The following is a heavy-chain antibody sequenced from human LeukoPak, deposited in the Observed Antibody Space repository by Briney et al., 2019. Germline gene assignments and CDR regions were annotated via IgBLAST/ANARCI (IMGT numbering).Heavy chain of an antibody. CDR1: GYTFTSYG. CDR2: ISAYNGNT. Sequence: ASVKVSCKASGYTFTSYGISWVRQAPGQGLEWMGWISAYNGNTNYAQKLQGRVTMTTDTSASTAYMELRSLRSDDTAVYYCARNYYDSSGYWSKIDYWGQGTLVTVSS. CDR3: ARNYYDSSGYWSKIDY. D-gene: IGHD3-22*01. V-gene: IGHV1-18*01. J-gene: IGHJ4*02.